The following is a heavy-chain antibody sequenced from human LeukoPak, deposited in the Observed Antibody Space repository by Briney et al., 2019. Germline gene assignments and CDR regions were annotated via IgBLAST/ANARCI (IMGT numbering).Heavy chain of an antibody. CDR3: TRQDLSAHYDSSGYMGGAFDI. J-gene: IGHJ3*02. D-gene: IGHD3-22*01. V-gene: IGHV3-15*01. CDR1: GFTFSNAW. CDR2: IKSKTDGGTT. Sequence: PGGTLRLSCAASGFTFSNAWMSWVRQAPGKGLEWVGRIKSKTDGGTTDYAAPVKGRFTISRDDSKNTPYLQMNSLKTEDTAVYYCTRQDLSAHYDSSGYMGGAFDIWGQGTMVTVSS.